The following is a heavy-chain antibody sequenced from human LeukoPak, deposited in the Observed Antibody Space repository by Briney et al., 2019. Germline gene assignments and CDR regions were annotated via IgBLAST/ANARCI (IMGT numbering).Heavy chain of an antibody. V-gene: IGHV4-39*07. D-gene: IGHD2-2*01. CDR2: IYHSGSA. CDR1: GGSISSTFYY. Sequence: SETLSLTCTVSGGSISSTFYYWGWIRQPPGKGLEWIGEIYHSGSANYNPSLKSRVTISVDTSKNQFSLKLSSVTAADTAVYYCARGYRQPHDYWGQGTLVTVSS. J-gene: IGHJ4*02. CDR3: ARGYRQPHDY.